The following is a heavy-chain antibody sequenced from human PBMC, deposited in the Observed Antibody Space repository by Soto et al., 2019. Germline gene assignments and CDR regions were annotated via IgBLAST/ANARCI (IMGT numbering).Heavy chain of an antibody. V-gene: IGHV1-18*01. CDR3: AIDKGDGSGSYYGY. CDR1: GYTFTSYG. Sequence: QVRLVQSGAEVKKPGASVKVSCRASGYTFTSYGISWVRQAPGQGLEGMGWISAYNGNTNYAQKLQGRVTMTTDTSTSTAYMELRSMRSADTAVYYCAIDKGDGSGSYYGYWGQGTLVTDSS. D-gene: IGHD3-10*01. CDR2: ISAYNGNT. J-gene: IGHJ4*02.